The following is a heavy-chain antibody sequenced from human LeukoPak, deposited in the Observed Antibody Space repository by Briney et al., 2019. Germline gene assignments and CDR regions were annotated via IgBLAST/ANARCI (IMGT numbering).Heavy chain of an antibody. Sequence: PSETLSLTCSVSGDSMGDYRWTWIRQPPGKGLEWIGFVYRSGSTNYNPSLLSRLTISIDTSQNQFSLRLSSVTAADTAVYYCARVHTYSFDFWSGHRDDRPYSLDAWGQGILVTVSS. CDR2: VYRSGST. J-gene: IGHJ5*02. V-gene: IGHV4-59*01. CDR1: GDSMGDYR. D-gene: IGHD3-3*01. CDR3: ARVHTYSFDFWSGHRDDRPYSLDA.